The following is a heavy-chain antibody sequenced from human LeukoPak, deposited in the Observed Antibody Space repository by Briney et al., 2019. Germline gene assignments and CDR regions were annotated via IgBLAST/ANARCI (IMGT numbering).Heavy chain of an antibody. V-gene: IGHV4-59*01. J-gene: IGHJ1*01. CDR1: GGSISSYY. D-gene: IGHD5-12*01. Sequence: KPSETLSLTCTVSGGSISSYYWSWIRQPPGKGLEWIGYIYYSGSTNYNPSLKSRVTMSVDTSKNQFSLKLSSVTAADTAVYYCARDGGSGYDPADFQHWGQGTLVTVSS. CDR2: IYYSGST. CDR3: ARDGGSGYDPADFQH.